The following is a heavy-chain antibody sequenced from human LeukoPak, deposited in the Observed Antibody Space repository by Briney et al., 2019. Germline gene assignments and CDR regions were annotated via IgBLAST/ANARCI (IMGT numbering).Heavy chain of an antibody. D-gene: IGHD1-26*01. J-gene: IGHJ4*02. Sequence: PGGSLRLSCAASGFTFSDYYMSWIRQAPGKGLEWVSYISSSGSTIYYADSVKGRFTISRDNAKNSLYLQMNSLRAEDMAVYYCARAGRRWELRVDYWGQGTLVTVSS. CDR1: GFTFSDYY. CDR3: ARAGRRWELRVDY. V-gene: IGHV3-11*01. CDR2: ISSSGSTI.